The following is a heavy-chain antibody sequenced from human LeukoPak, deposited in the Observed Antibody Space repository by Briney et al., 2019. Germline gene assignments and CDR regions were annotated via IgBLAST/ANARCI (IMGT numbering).Heavy chain of an antibody. J-gene: IGHJ4*02. Sequence: GGSLRLSCAASGFSFGVHAMTWVRQAPGKGPEWVATIGGPAETFYADSVKGRFTISRDNSRNTLYLQMNSLQAEDSALYYCAKDWTSHNGVYDCLDFWGQGTQVTVSS. CDR2: IGGPAET. V-gene: IGHV3-23*01. CDR1: GFSFGVHA. D-gene: IGHD3-16*01. CDR3: AKDWTSHNGVYDCLDF.